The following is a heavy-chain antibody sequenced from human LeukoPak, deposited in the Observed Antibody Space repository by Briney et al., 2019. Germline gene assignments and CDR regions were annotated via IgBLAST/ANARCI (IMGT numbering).Heavy chain of an antibody. V-gene: IGHV3-23*01. CDR1: GFTFSSYS. Sequence: GGSLRLSCAASGFTFSSYSMNWVRQAPGKGLEWVSAISGSGGSTYYADSVKGRFTISRDNSKNTLYLQMNSLRAEDTAVYYCAKTVLGATRFTWFDPWGQGTLVTVSS. CDR2: ISGSGGST. J-gene: IGHJ5*02. D-gene: IGHD1-26*01. CDR3: AKTVLGATRFTWFDP.